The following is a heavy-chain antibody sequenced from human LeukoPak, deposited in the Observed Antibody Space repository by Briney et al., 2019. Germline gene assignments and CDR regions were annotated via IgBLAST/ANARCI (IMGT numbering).Heavy chain of an antibody. J-gene: IGHJ4*02. CDR2: IRYDGSNK. CDR3: AKELRRYCSSTSCSPCDY. Sequence: GGSLRLSCAASGFTFSSYGMHWVRQAPGKGLEWVAFIRYDGSNKYYADSVKGRFTISRDNSKNTLYLQMNSLRAEDTAVYYCAKELRRYCSSTSCSPCDYWGQGTLVTVSS. CDR1: GFTFSSYG. D-gene: IGHD2-2*01. V-gene: IGHV3-30*02.